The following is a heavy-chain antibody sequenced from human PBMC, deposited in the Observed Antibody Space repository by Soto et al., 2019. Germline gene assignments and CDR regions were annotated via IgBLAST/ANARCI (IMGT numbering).Heavy chain of an antibody. CDR1: GFTVSSNY. V-gene: IGHV3-53*01. Sequence: VGSLRLSCAASGFTVSSNYMSWVRQAPGKGLEWVSVIYSGGSTYYADSVKGRFTISRDNSKNTLYLQMNSLRAEDTAVYYCARFQTGAVIGWGQGTLVTVSS. D-gene: IGHD1-1*01. CDR2: IYSGGST. CDR3: ARFQTGAVIG. J-gene: IGHJ4*02.